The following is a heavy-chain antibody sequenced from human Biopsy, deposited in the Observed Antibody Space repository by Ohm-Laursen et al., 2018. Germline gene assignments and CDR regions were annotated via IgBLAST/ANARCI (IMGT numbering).Heavy chain of an antibody. CDR3: ARDRDRRGWFDP. V-gene: IGHV4-4*07. J-gene: IGHJ5*02. D-gene: IGHD1-14*01. CDR1: GGSLSSYS. Sequence: SETLSLTCTVSGGSLSSYSWSWIRQPAGKGLEWIGQIYTSGITNYNPSLKNRVTMSVDTSKNKFSLRVSSVTAADTAVYYCARDRDRRGWFDPWGQGTLVTVSS. CDR2: IYTSGIT.